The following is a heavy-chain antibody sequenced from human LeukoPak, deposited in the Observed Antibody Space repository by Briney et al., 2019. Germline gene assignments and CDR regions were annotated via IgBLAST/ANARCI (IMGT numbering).Heavy chain of an antibody. D-gene: IGHD5-18*01. J-gene: IGHJ4*02. CDR1: VASISNYY. V-gene: IGHV4-4*09. CDR3: ASPRTSYRYTFDY. CDR2: ISTSGST. Sequence: PSETLSLTCAVSVASISNYYWSWIRQAPGKGLEWIGYISTSGSTNYNPSLKSRASISLDTSNNRFSLNLNFVAAADTAVYFCASPRTSYRYTFDYWGPGALVTVSS.